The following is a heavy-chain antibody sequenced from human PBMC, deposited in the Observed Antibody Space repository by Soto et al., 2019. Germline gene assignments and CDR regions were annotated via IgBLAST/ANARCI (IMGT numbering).Heavy chain of an antibody. J-gene: IGHJ4*02. CDR2: IKTDGSNT. Sequence: GGSLRLSCAASGFTFSSYWMHWVRQAPGKGLVWVSRIKTDGSNTTYADSVKGRFTISRDNAKDTLYLQLSSLTTADTAVYHCVKGRCRNTTCYTVFLDFWGRGTLVTVSS. V-gene: IGHV3-74*01. CDR3: VKGRCRNTTCYTVFLDF. CDR1: GFTFSSYW. D-gene: IGHD2-2*01.